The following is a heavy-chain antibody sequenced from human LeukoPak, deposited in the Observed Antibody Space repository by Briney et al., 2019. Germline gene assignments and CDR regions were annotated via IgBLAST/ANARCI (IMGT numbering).Heavy chain of an antibody. D-gene: IGHD3-10*01. J-gene: IGHJ6*03. CDR3: ARAEYYGSGSNSKPPLYYYYYMDV. CDR2: ISAYNGNT. CDR1: GYTFTSYG. Sequence: GASVKVSCKASGYTFTSYGISCVRQAPGQGLEWMGWISAYNGNTNYAQKLQGRVTKTTDTSTSTPYMELRSLRSDVTAVYYCARAEYYGSGSNSKPPLYYYYYMDVWGKGTTVTVSS. V-gene: IGHV1-18*01.